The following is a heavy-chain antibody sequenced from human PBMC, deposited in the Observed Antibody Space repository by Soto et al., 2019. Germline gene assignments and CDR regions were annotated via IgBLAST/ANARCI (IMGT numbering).Heavy chain of an antibody. CDR1: GGTFSSYA. CDR3: ARVPSPHYYYYYGMDV. D-gene: IGHD2-2*01. Sequence: SVKVSCKASGGTFSSYAISWVRQAPGQGLEWMGGIIPIFGTANYAQKFQGRVTITADESTSTAYMELSSLRSEDTAVYYCARVPSPHYYYYYGMDVWGQGTTVTVSS. J-gene: IGHJ6*02. V-gene: IGHV1-69*13. CDR2: IIPIFGTA.